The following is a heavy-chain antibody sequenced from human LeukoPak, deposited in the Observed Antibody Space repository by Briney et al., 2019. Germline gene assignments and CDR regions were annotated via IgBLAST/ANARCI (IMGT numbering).Heavy chain of an antibody. V-gene: IGHV4-59*13. CDR3: ARDAVDYSSSRNWYLDL. CDR2: IYNSGST. J-gene: IGHJ2*01. Sequence: SETLSLTCAVSGGSMSDYYWSWIRQPPGKELEWIGYIYNSGSTKYNPALKSRVTISVDTTKNQFSLNLSSVTAADTAVYYCARDAVDYSSSRNWYLDLWGRGTLVTVSS. CDR1: GGSMSDYY. D-gene: IGHD6-13*01.